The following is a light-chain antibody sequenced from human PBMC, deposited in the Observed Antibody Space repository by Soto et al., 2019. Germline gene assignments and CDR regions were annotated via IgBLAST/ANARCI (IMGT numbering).Light chain of an antibody. CDR1: SSNIGSNT. Sequence: QSVLTQPPSASGTPGQRVTIPCSGTSSNIGSNTVNWYQQLPGTAPKLLIYSNNQRPSGVPDRFSGSTSGTSASLAISGLQSEDEADYYCAACDDSLNGPVFGGGTKLTVL. CDR3: AACDDSLNGPV. J-gene: IGLJ2*01. V-gene: IGLV1-44*01. CDR2: SNN.